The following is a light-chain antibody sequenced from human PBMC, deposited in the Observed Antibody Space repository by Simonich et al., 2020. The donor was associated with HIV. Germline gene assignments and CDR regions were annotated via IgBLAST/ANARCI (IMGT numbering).Light chain of an antibody. CDR2: WAS. J-gene: IGKJ1*01. Sequence: DIVMTQSPDSLAVSLGERATINYKSSQSVLYSSNNKNYLAWYQQKPGQPPKLLIYWASSRESGVTDRFSGSGSETDFTLTISSLQAEDVAVYYCQQYYSIPWTFGQGTKVEIK. CDR3: QQYYSIPWT. V-gene: IGKV4-1*01. CDR1: QSVLYSSNNKNY.